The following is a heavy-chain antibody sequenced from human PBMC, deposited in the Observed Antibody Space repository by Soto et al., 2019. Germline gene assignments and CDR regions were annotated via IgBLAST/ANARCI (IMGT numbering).Heavy chain of an antibody. CDR2: IYSGGSGGNT. J-gene: IGHJ3*02. V-gene: IGHV3-53*02. CDR3: AREFSMAYCAFDI. D-gene: IGHD2-8*01. CDR1: GFTVSDNY. Sequence: EVQLVETGGDLIQPGGSLRLSCAASGFTVSDNYMSWVRQAPGKGLEWVSVIYSGGSGGNTYYADSAKGRFTISRDNSKNTLYLQMNSLRAEDTAVYYCAREFSMAYCAFDIWGQGTMVTVSS.